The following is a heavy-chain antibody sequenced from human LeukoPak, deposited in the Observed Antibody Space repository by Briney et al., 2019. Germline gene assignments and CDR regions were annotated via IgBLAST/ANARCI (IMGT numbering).Heavy chain of an antibody. Sequence: EASVKVSCKASGYTFTSYGISWVRQAPGQGLERMGIINPSGGSTSYAQKFQGRVTMTRDMSTSTVYMELSSLRSEDTAVYYCASLYYYDSSGYSGLGRAFDIWGQGTMVTVSS. J-gene: IGHJ3*02. D-gene: IGHD3-22*01. CDR3: ASLYYYDSSGYSGLGRAFDI. CDR2: INPSGGST. V-gene: IGHV1-46*01. CDR1: GYTFTSYG.